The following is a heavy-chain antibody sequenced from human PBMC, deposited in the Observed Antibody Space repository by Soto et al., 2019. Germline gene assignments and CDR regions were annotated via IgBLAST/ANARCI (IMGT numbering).Heavy chain of an antibody. CDR2: IYPGDSDT. V-gene: IGHV5-51*01. J-gene: IGHJ4*02. CDR1: GVRCLDYW. CDR3: ARQTYYYDSNPNYQYYSDS. D-gene: IGHD3-22*01. Sequence: LKICCRFAGVRCLDYWIGLVRKKPGRGLEWMGIIYPGDSDTRYSASFQGQVTISADKSISTTFLQWSSLKASDTAMYYCARQTYYYDSNPNYQYYSDSWVQRTLVTVSS.